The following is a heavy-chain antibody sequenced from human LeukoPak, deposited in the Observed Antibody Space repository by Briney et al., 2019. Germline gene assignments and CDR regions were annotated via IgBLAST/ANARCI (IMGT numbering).Heavy chain of an antibody. CDR3: ARDYSASGGLDY. D-gene: IGHD3-10*01. V-gene: IGHV3-7*04. CDR2: IKPDGSEK. CDR1: GITFGSYW. Sequence: GGSLRLSCAASGITFGSYWMDWVRQAPGKGLEWVGNIKPDGSEKYYVGSVRGRFTISRDNAKNSLYLQMNSLRAYDTAVYYCARDYSASGGLDYWGRGTLVTVSS. J-gene: IGHJ4*02.